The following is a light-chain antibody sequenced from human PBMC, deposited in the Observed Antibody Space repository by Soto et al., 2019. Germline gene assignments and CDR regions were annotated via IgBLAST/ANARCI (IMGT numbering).Light chain of an antibody. J-gene: IGLJ1*01. Sequence: QSGVAQLASASRSLAHSISISCAATSSYVGGYNYVSWYQQHPCKAPKLMIYDVSNRPSGVSNRFSGSKSGNTASLTISGLQAEDEADYYCSSYTSSSTPHVFGTGTKVTVL. CDR3: SSYTSSSTPHV. CDR2: DVS. CDR1: SSYVGGYNY. V-gene: IGLV2-14*01.